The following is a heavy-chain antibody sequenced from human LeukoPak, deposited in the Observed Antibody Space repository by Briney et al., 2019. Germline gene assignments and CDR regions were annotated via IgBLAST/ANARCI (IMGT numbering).Heavy chain of an antibody. CDR2: IEGDGRSA. Sequence: GGSLRLSCAASGFTFSSYAMSWVRQAPGKGLVWVSRIEGDGRSASYADSVQGRFNILRDNAKNTLYLHMNSLRADDTAVYYCARGAAYYSSTGFFDFWGQGTLVTVSS. CDR3: ARGAAYYSSTGFFDF. D-gene: IGHD3-22*01. J-gene: IGHJ5*01. V-gene: IGHV3-74*01. CDR1: GFTFSSYA.